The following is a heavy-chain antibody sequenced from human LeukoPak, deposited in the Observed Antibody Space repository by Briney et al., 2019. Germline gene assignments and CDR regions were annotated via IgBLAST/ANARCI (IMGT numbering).Heavy chain of an antibody. CDR2: SIPIFATA. CDR1: GGTFSSYA. V-gene: IGHV1-69*01. J-gene: IGHJ6*03. Sequence: SVKVSCKAAGGTFSSYAITWVRQAPGQGLEWMGGSIPIFATAHYAQKFQGRVTISADEATSTAYMELSSLRSEDTAVYYCARDRGEYSGASYYYHYMDVWGKGTTVTASS. CDR3: ARDRGEYSGASYYYHYMDV. D-gene: IGHD6-6*01.